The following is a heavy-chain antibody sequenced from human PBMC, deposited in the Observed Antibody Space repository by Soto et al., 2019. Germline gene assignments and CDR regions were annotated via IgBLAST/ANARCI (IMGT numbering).Heavy chain of an antibody. J-gene: IGHJ4*02. Sequence: ASVKVSCKVSGDTFSTYGISWVRQAPGQGLEWMGWISAYNGNTNYAQKLQGRVTMTTDTSTSTAYMELRSLRSDDTAVYYCARVIDGYYFDYWGQGTLVTVSS. D-gene: IGHD3-9*01. CDR3: ARVIDGYYFDY. CDR1: GDTFSTYG. CDR2: ISAYNGNT. V-gene: IGHV1-18*01.